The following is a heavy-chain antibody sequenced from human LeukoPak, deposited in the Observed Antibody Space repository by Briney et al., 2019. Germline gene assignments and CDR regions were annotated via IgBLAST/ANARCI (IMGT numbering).Heavy chain of an antibody. CDR3: AKDRITMSGGFDY. Sequence: GGSLRLSCAASGFTLSSYTMNWVRQAPGKGLEWVSSISSSSTYIYYADSVKGRFTISRDNSKNTLYLQMNSLRAEDTAVYYCAKDRITMSGGFDYWGQGTLVTVSS. CDR2: ISSSSTYI. J-gene: IGHJ4*02. CDR1: GFTLSSYT. V-gene: IGHV3-21*01. D-gene: IGHD3-10*02.